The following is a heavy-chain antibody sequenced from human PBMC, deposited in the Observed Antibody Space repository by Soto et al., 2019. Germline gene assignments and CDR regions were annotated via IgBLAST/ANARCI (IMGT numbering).Heavy chain of an antibody. V-gene: IGHV1-18*01. CDR1: GYTFTSYG. Sequence: QVQLVQSGAEVKKPGASVKVSCKASGYTFTSYGISWVRQAPGQGLEWMGWISAYNGNTNYAQKLQGRVNMTTDTSTSTAYMELRSLRSDDTAVYYCARDEGSKRNYGGSWFDPWGQGTRVTVSS. CDR3: ARDEGSKRNYGGSWFDP. CDR2: ISAYNGNT. J-gene: IGHJ5*02. D-gene: IGHD1-7*01.